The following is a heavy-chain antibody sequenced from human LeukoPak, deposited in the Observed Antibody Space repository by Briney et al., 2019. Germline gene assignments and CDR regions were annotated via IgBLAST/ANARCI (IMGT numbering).Heavy chain of an antibody. D-gene: IGHD3-22*01. J-gene: IGHJ4*02. V-gene: IGHV3-30*18. CDR2: ISYDGSNK. CDR1: GFTFSSYG. CDR3: AKGGYYDSSGYFDY. Sequence: PGRSLRLSCAASGFTFSSYGMHWVRQAPGKGLEWVAVISYDGSNKYYADSVKGRFTISRDNSKNTLYLQMNSLRAEDTAVYCCAKGGYYDSSGYFDYWGQGTLVTVSS.